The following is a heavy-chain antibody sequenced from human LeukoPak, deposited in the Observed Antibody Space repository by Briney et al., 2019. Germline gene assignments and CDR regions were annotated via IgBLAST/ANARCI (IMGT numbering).Heavy chain of an antibody. CDR1: GGPLSRHY. D-gene: IGHD1-7*01. J-gene: IGHJ6*02. Sequence: SETLSLTCAVYGGPLSRHYWRWITQPPGKGLEEIGENHQTGITNYNLSLKSRVTISVDTSKTQISLKLSSVTAAYTAVYYCARGVRRAGTFRYYYGMDVWGQGTTVTVSS. V-gene: IGHV4-34*01. CDR3: ARGVRRAGTFRYYYGMDV. CDR2: NHQTGIT.